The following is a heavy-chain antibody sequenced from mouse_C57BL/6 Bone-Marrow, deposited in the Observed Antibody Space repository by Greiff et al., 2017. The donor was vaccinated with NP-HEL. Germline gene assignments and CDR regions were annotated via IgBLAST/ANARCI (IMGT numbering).Heavy chain of an antibody. CDR2: ISSGSSTI. CDR3: ARGVLRSPSYFDY. D-gene: IGHD1-1*01. CDR1: GFPFSDYG. J-gene: IGHJ2*01. Sequence: EVKVVESGGGLVKPGGSLKLSCAASGFPFSDYGMHWVRQAPEKGLEWVAYISSGSSTIYYADTVKGRFTISRDNAKNTLFLQMTSLRSEDTAMYYCARGVLRSPSYFDYWGQGTTLTVSS. V-gene: IGHV5-17*01.